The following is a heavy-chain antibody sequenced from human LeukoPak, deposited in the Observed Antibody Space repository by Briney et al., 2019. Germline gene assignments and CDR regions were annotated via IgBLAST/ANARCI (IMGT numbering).Heavy chain of an antibody. CDR3: ARDPSEVQAPYYFDY. V-gene: IGHV3-21*01. J-gene: IGHJ4*02. CDR2: ISGSGSAT. D-gene: IGHD2-2*01. CDR1: GFTFGSYA. Sequence: GGSLRLSCAASGFTFGSYAMTWVRQAPGKGLEWVSAISGSGSATYYADSVKGRFTTSRDNAKNSLYLQMNSLRAEDTAVYYCARDPSEVQAPYYFDYWGQGTLVTVSS.